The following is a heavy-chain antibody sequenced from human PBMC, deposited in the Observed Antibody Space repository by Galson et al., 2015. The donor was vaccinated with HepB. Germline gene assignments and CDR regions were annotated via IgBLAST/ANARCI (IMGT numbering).Heavy chain of an antibody. CDR3: ARDGWGYSSSLVGDYDAFDI. D-gene: IGHD6-13*01. CDR1: GFTVSSNY. Sequence: SLRLSCAASGFTVSSNYMSWVRQAPGKGLEWVSVIYSDGSTYYADSVKGRFTISRDNSKNTLYLQMNSLRAEDTAVYYCARDGWGYSSSLVGDYDAFDIRGQGTMVTVSS. J-gene: IGHJ3*02. CDR2: IYSDGST. V-gene: IGHV3-53*01.